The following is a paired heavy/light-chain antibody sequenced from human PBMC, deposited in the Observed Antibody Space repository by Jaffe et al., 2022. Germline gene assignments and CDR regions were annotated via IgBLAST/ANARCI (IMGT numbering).Light chain of an antibody. CDR3: SSYTSSSSSVV. CDR2: DVS. V-gene: IGLV2-14*03. CDR1: SSDVGGYNY. J-gene: IGLJ2*01. Sequence: QSALTQPASVSGSPGQSITISCTGTSSDVGGYNYVSWYQQHPGKAPKLMIYDVSNRPSGVSNRFSGSKSGNTASLTISGLQAEDEADYYCSSYTSSSSSVVFGGGTKLTVL.
Heavy chain of an antibody. Sequence: EVQLVESGGGLVQPGGSLRLSCAASGFTFSSYWMHWVRQAPGKGLVWVSRINSDGSSTSYADSVKGRFTISRDNAKNTLYLQMNSLRAEDTAVYYCARGVVATIFSYYYYYMDVWGKGTTVTVSS. CDR3: ARGVVATIFSYYYYYMDV. V-gene: IGHV3-74*01. J-gene: IGHJ6*03. CDR2: INSDGSST. CDR1: GFTFSSYW. D-gene: IGHD5-12*01.